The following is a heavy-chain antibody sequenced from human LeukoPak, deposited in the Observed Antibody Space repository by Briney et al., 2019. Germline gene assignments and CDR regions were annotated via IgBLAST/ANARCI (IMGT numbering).Heavy chain of an antibody. CDR1: GGSFSGYY. CDR2: INHSGST. Sequence: SETLSLTCAVYGGSFSGYYWSWIRQPPGKGLEWIGEINHSGSTNYNPSLKSRVTISVDTSKNQFSLKLSSVTAADTAVYYCARHGLQWELRPLYYFDYWGQGTLVTVSS. V-gene: IGHV4-34*01. J-gene: IGHJ4*02. CDR3: ARHGLQWELRPLYYFDY. D-gene: IGHD1-26*01.